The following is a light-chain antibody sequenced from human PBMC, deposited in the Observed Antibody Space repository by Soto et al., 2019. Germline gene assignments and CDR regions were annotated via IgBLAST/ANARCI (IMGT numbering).Light chain of an antibody. CDR1: SGDVGGYYY. V-gene: IGLV2-14*01. Sequence: QSALTQPASVSGSPGQSITISCTGTSGDVGGYYYVSWYQQLPGKAPKLMISEVSNRPSGVSNRFSGSKSGNTASLTISGLQAEDEADYYCSSYTAGGTIFGTDTKVTVL. CDR2: EVS. CDR3: SSYTAGGTI. J-gene: IGLJ1*01.